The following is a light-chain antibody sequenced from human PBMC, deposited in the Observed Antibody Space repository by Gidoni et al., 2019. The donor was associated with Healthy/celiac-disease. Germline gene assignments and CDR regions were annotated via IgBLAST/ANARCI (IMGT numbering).Light chain of an antibody. Sequence: DIQMTQSPSSLSASVGDRVTITCRASQSISSYLNWYQQNPGKAPKLLIDAASSLQSGVPSRFSGSGSGTDFTLTISSLQPEDFATYYCQQSYSTPPAFGQGTKVEIK. V-gene: IGKV1-39*01. J-gene: IGKJ1*01. CDR1: QSISSY. CDR3: QQSYSTPPA. CDR2: AAS.